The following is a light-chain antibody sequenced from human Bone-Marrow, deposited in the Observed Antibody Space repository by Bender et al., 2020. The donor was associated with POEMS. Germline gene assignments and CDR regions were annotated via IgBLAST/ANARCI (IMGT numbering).Light chain of an antibody. CDR1: ALPKQF. CDR3: QSADNTGTYVV. CDR2: KDD. Sequence: SYELTQPPSVSVSPGQTARITCSGDALPKQFAYWYQQKPGQAPVLVIYKDDERPSGIPERFSGSSSGTTVTLAISGVQAEDEADYYCQSADNTGTYVVVGGGTKVTVL. V-gene: IGLV3-25*03. J-gene: IGLJ2*01.